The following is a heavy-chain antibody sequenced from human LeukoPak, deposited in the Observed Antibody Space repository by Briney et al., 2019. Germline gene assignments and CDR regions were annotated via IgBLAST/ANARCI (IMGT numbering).Heavy chain of an antibody. J-gene: IGHJ4*02. V-gene: IGHV4-38-2*02. CDR2: IYHSGST. CDR1: GYSISSGYY. D-gene: IGHD1-26*01. Sequence: SETLSLTCTVSGYSISSGYYWGWIRQPPGKGLEWIGSIYHSGSTYYNPSLKSRVTISADTSKNQFSLKLSSVTAADTAVYYCAREYSGSYYGWGQGILVTVSS. CDR3: AREYSGSYYG.